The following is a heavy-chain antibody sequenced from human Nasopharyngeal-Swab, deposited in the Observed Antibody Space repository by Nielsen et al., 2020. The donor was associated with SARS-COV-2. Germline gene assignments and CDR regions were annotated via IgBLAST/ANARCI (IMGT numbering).Heavy chain of an antibody. V-gene: IGHV1-58*02. J-gene: IGHJ6*02. D-gene: IGHD6-6*01. CDR3: AAAKAARQGYYYYGMDV. Sequence: SVKVSCKASGYTFTSYYMQWVRQARGQRLEWIGWIVVGSGNTNYAQKFQERVTITRDMSTSTAYMELSSLRSEDTAVYYCAAAKAARQGYYYYGMDVWGQGTTVTVSS. CDR2: IVVGSGNT. CDR1: GYTFTSYY.